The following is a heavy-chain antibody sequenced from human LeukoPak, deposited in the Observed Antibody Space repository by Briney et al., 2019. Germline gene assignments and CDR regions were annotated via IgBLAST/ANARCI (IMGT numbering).Heavy chain of an antibody. CDR3: ARDRTAAPGRTDFDF. D-gene: IGHD6-13*01. J-gene: IGHJ4*02. CDR1: GGSISSSIYY. V-gene: IGHV4-39*02. Sequence: PSETLSLTCTVSGGSISSSIYYWGWIRQPPGKGLDWIGSIYYSGSTYYNPSLKSRVTISVDTSKNQFSLKLSSVITADTAVYYCARDRTAAPGRTDFDFWGQGTLVIVSS. CDR2: IYYSGST.